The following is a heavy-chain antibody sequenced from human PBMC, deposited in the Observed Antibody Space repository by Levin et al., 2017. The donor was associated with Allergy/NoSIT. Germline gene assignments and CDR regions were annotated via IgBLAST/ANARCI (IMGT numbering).Heavy chain of an antibody. CDR1: GGSISSSSYY. V-gene: IGHV4-39*01. J-gene: IGHJ4*02. Sequence: SETLSLTCTVSGGSISSSSYYWGWIRQPPGKGLEWIGSIYYSGSTYYNPSLKSRVTISVDTSKNQFSLKLSSVTAADTAVYYCATEYYYGSGRYYPIDYWGQGTLVTVSA. CDR2: IYYSGST. CDR3: ATEYYYGSGRYYPIDY. D-gene: IGHD3-10*01.